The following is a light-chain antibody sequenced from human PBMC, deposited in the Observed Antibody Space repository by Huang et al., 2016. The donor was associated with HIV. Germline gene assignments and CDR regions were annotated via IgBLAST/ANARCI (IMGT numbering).Light chain of an antibody. CDR2: AAS. V-gene: IGKV1-39*01. Sequence: DIQMTQSPSSLSASVGDRVTITCRASQSISSYLNWYQQKPGKAPKLLSYAASSLQSGVPSRCSGSGSGTDFTLTVSNLQPEDFAAYYCQQSYSTPLTFGRGTKVEIK. J-gene: IGKJ4*01. CDR1: QSISSY. CDR3: QQSYSTPLT.